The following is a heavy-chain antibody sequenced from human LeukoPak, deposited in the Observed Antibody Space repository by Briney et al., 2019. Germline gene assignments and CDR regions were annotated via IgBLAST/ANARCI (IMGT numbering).Heavy chain of an antibody. CDR3: AREGDYYDSSGYSSRSY. V-gene: IGHV1-69*05. Sequence: ASVKVSCKASGGTFSSYAISWVRQAPGQGLEWMGRIIPIFGTANYAQKFQGRVTITTDESTSTAYMELSSLRSEDTAVYYCAREGDYYDSSGYSSRSYWGQGTLDTVSS. CDR1: GGTFSSYA. D-gene: IGHD3-22*01. J-gene: IGHJ4*02. CDR2: IIPIFGTA.